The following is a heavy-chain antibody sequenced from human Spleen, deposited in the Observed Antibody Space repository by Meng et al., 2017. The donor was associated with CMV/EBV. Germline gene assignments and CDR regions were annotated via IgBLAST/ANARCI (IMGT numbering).Heavy chain of an antibody. CDR1: GGSFSGYH. CDR2: IYYSGST. D-gene: IGHD1-14*01. V-gene: IGHV4-34*01. Sequence: SETLSLTCAVYGGSFSGYHWTWIRQPPGKGLEWIGNIYYSGSTNYNPSFESRVTISVDTSKNQFSLKLSSVTAADTAVFYCARSHGGGMGYFDYWGQGRLVTVSS. J-gene: IGHJ4*02. CDR3: ARSHGGGMGYFDY.